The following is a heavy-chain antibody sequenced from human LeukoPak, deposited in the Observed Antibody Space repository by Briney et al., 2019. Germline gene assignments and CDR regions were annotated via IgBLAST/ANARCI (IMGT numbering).Heavy chain of an antibody. D-gene: IGHD3-10*01. CDR1: GFTFSSYG. V-gene: IGHV3-30*02. CDR2: IRYDGSNK. CDR3: AKGQLLWFGESSDY. J-gene: IGHJ4*02. Sequence: GGSLRLSCAASGFTFSSYGMHWVRQAPGKGLEWVAFIRYDGSNKYYADSVKGRFTISRDNSKNTLYLQMNSLRAEDTAVYYCAKGQLLWFGESSDYWGQGTLVTVSS.